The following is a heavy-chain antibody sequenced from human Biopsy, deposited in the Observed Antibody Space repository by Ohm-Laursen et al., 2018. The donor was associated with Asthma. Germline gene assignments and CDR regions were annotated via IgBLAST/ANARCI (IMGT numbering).Heavy chain of an antibody. D-gene: IGHD3-22*01. CDR3: AKSADYYDSTDYLDF. Sequence: SLRLSCTASGFMFRSFGMHWVRQAPGKGLEWVANIKEDGSEKNYVDSVKGRFTISRDNGKNSLYLQMQSLRSEDTAFYYCAKSADYYDSTDYLDFWGRGTLVTVSS. CDR1: GFMFRSFG. V-gene: IGHV3-7*05. CDR2: IKEDGSEK. J-gene: IGHJ4*01.